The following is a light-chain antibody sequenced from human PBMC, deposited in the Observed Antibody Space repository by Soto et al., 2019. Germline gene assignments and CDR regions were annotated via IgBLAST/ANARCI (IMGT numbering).Light chain of an antibody. J-gene: IGLJ1*01. CDR1: QLGDKY. Sequence: SYELTQPPSVSLSPGQTANITCSGDQLGDKYAYWYQQKPGQSPVLVIYQDSKRPSGIPERFSGSSSGNTATLTISGTQAMDEADYYCQAWDSSTYVFGTGTKLTVL. CDR2: QDS. CDR3: QAWDSSTYV. V-gene: IGLV3-1*01.